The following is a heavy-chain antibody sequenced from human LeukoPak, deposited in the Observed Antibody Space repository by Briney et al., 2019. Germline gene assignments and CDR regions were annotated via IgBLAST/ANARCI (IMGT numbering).Heavy chain of an antibody. Sequence: SETLSLTCTVSGGSISSSSYYWGWIRQPPGTGLEWIGSIYYSGSTYYNPSLKSRVTISVDTSKNQFSLKLSSVTAADTAVYYCARRVGYFFQLDYWGQGTLVTVSS. CDR2: IYYSGST. J-gene: IGHJ4*02. V-gene: IGHV4-39*01. CDR1: GGSISSSSYY. D-gene: IGHD2/OR15-2a*01. CDR3: ARRVGYFFQLDY.